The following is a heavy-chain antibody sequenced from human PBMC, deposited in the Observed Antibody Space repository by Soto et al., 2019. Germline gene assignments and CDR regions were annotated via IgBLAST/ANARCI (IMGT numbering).Heavy chain of an antibody. CDR3: ARGGIYSSSSALDY. J-gene: IGHJ4*02. CDR2: IYYSGST. D-gene: IGHD6-6*01. Sequence: PSVPLPLTSTVAGGSISSHDWSCIRQPQGKGLEWIGYIYYSGSTNYNPSLKSRVTISVDTSKNQFSLKLSSVTAADTAVYYCARGGIYSSSSALDYWGQGTLVTVSS. V-gene: IGHV4-59*11. CDR1: GGSISSHD.